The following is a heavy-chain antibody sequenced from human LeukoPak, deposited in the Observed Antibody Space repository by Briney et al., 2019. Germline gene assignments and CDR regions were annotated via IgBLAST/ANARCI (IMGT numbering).Heavy chain of an antibody. CDR2: IYYSGST. D-gene: IGHD2-2*01. V-gene: IGHV4-39*01. CDR3: AKTLNDQEKGGYYYYYYMDV. J-gene: IGHJ6*03. CDR1: GGSISSSSYY. Sequence: PSETLSLTCTVPGGSISSSSYYWGWIRQPPGKGLEWIGSIYYSGSTYYNPSLKSRVTISVDTSKNQFSLKLSSVTAADTAVYYCAKTLNDQEKGGYYYYYYMDVWGKGTTVTVSS.